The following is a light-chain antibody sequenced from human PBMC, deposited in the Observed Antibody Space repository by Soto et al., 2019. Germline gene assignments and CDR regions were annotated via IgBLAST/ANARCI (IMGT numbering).Light chain of an antibody. CDR3: QQSYSTPRT. J-gene: IGKJ1*01. Sequence: EIHITQSPSSLSESVGDRVTITCRASQSISSYLNWYQQKPGKAPKLLIYAASSLQSGVPSRFSGSGSGTDFTLTISSLQPEDFATYYCQQSYSTPRTFGQGTRVDIK. CDR2: AAS. CDR1: QSISSY. V-gene: IGKV1-39*01.